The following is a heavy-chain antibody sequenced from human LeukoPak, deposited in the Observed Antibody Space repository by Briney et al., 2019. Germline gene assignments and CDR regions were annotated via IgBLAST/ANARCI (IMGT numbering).Heavy chain of an antibody. CDR1: GGSFSGYY. J-gene: IGHJ4*02. D-gene: IGHD3-3*01. Sequence: SETLSLTCAVYGGSFSGYYWSWIRQPPGKGLEWIGEINDSGSTNYNPSLKSRVTISVDTSKNQFSLKLSSVTAADTAVYYCARGTPYYDFWSGYPQYYFDYWGQGTLVTVS. CDR2: INDSGST. V-gene: IGHV4-34*01. CDR3: ARGTPYYDFWSGYPQYYFDY.